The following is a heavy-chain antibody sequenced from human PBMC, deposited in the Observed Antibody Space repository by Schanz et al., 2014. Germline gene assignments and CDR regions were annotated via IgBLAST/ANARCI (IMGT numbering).Heavy chain of an antibody. V-gene: IGHV3-21*01. Sequence: EVKMVESGGGLVKPGGSLRLSCAASGFNFSSYSLNWVRQAPGKGLEWVSSISYGTSYIYYAESVKGRFTISRDNAKNSLYLQMNGLRAEDTAVYYCARDRRNADLDYWGQGTLVNVSS. CDR1: GFNFSSYS. CDR2: ISYGTSYI. D-gene: IGHD1-1*01. J-gene: IGHJ4*02. CDR3: ARDRRNADLDY.